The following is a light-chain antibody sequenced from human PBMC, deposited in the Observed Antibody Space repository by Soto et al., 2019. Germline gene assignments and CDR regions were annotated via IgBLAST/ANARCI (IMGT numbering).Light chain of an antibody. Sequence: QAVVTQEPSLTVSPGGTVTLTCGSSDGPVTSNHYPYWYQQRPGQVPRTLINDTTNRQSWAPARFSGSLVGVKAALTLSGAQPEDEADYYCLLAYSGGRVFGGGTKLTVL. CDR3: LLAYSGGRV. CDR1: DGPVTSNHY. J-gene: IGLJ2*01. CDR2: DTT. V-gene: IGLV7-46*01.